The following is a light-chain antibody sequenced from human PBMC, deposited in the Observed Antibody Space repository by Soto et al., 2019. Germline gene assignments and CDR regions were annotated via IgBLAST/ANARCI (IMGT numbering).Light chain of an antibody. CDR3: QQSYSTSIT. CDR1: QTIRKS. Sequence: DIQMNQYRSSLCPSFKDTISMTCLSFQTIRKSLNWYQQRPGKAPKLLIYAASSLQSGVPSRFSGRGSGTDFTLTISSLQPEDFATYYCQQSYSTSITFGQGTRLEIK. J-gene: IGKJ5*01. V-gene: IGKV1-39*01. CDR2: AAS.